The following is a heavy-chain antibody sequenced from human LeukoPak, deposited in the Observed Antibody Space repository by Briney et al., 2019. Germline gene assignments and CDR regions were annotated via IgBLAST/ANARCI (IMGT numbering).Heavy chain of an antibody. Sequence: GGSLRLSCAASGFTFSSYSMNWVRQAPGKGLEWVSYISSSSRTINYAGSVKGRFTISRDNAKNSLYLQMNSLRAEDTAVYYCARDRYYYDSSGYKYMDVWGKGTTVTISS. V-gene: IGHV3-48*01. D-gene: IGHD3-22*01. CDR1: GFTFSSYS. CDR3: ARDRYYYDSSGYKYMDV. CDR2: ISSSSRTI. J-gene: IGHJ6*03.